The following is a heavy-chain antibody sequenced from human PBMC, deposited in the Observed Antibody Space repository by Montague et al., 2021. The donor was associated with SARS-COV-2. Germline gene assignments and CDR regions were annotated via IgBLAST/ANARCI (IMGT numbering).Heavy chain of an antibody. J-gene: IGHJ6*02. Sequence: SLRLSCPASGFTFSSYEMNWVRQAPGKGLEWVSYIGSSGSTIYYADSVKGRFTISRDNAKNSLYLQMNSLRVEDTAVYYCARGASDWLLWGYGMDVWGQGTTVTVSS. CDR3: ARGASDWLLWGYGMDV. D-gene: IGHD3/OR15-3a*01. CDR2: IGSSGSTI. CDR1: GFTFSSYE. V-gene: IGHV3-48*03.